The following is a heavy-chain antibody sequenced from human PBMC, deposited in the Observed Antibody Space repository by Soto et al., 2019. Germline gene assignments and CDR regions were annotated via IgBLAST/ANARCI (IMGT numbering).Heavy chain of an antibody. Sequence: SETLSLTCAVYGGSFSGYYWSWIRQPPGKGLEWIGEINHSGSTNYNPSLKSRVTISVDTSKNQFSLKLSSVTAADTAVYYCARSVMVRGVIRLYYGMDVWGQGTTVTISS. CDR1: GGSFSGYY. D-gene: IGHD3-10*01. CDR3: ARSVMVRGVIRLYYGMDV. J-gene: IGHJ6*02. V-gene: IGHV4-34*01. CDR2: INHSGST.